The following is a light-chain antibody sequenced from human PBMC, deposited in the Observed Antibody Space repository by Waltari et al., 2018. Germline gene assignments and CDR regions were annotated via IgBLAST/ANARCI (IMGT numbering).Light chain of an antibody. CDR3: AAWDDSLGAWV. V-gene: IGLV1-47*01. J-gene: IGLJ3*02. CDR2: LNN. Sequence: RVTMSCSGSGFNIGDNLVTWFQQLPGSAPKLLIYLNNQRPSGVPDRFSGSKSGTSASLAISGLQSEDEADYYCAAWDDSLGAWVFGGGTKLTVL. CDR1: GFNIGDNL.